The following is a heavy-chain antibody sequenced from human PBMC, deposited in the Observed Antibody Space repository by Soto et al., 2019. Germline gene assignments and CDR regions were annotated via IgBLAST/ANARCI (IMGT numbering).Heavy chain of an antibody. CDR1: GYTFTSYD. J-gene: IGHJ6*03. CDR2: MNPNSGNT. D-gene: IGHD3-10*01. Sequence: ASVKVSCKASGYTFTSYDINWVRHATGQGLEWMGWMNPNSGNTGYAQKFQGRVTMTRNTSISTAYMELSSLRSEDTAVYYCARGSYGSGSTLNYYYYMDVWGKGTTVTVSS. CDR3: ARGSYGSGSTLNYYYYMDV. V-gene: IGHV1-8*01.